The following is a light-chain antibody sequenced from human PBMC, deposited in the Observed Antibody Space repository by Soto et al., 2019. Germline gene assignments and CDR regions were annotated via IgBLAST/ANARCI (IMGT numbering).Light chain of an antibody. Sequence: QSALTQPPSVSGAPGQRVTISCTGSSSNIGAGYDVHWYQQLPGTAPKLLIYDNNNRPSGVPDRFSGSKSGTSASLAITGLQAEDEADYFCQSYDSSLKYVFGTGTKLTVL. J-gene: IGLJ1*01. CDR3: QSYDSSLKYV. CDR1: SSNIGAGYD. CDR2: DNN. V-gene: IGLV1-40*01.